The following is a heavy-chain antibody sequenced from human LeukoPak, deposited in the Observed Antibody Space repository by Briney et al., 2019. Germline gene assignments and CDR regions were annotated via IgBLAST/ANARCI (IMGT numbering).Heavy chain of an antibody. J-gene: IGHJ3*02. D-gene: IGHD3-10*01. V-gene: IGHV3-15*07. Sequence: GGSLRLSCAASGFTFSNAWMNWVRQAPGKGLEWVGRIKSKTDGGTTDYAAPVKGGFTISRDDSKNTLYLQMNSLKTEDTAVYYCTTHTMVRGVRYDIWGQGTMVTVSS. CDR1: GFTFSNAW. CDR3: TTHTMVRGVRYDI. CDR2: IKSKTDGGTT.